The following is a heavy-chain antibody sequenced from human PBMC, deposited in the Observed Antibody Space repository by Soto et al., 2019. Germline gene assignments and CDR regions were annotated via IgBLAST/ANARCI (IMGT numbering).Heavy chain of an antibody. CDR1: GFTFSSYG. V-gene: IGHV3-30*18. Sequence: GGSLRLSCAASGFTFSSYGMHWVRQAPGKGLEWVAVISYDGSNKYYADSVKGRFTISRDNSKNTLYLQMNSLRAEDTAVYYCAETDSSGWSWSYYYYGMDVWGQGTTVTVSS. CDR3: AETDSSGWSWSYYYYGMDV. CDR2: ISYDGSNK. D-gene: IGHD6-19*01. J-gene: IGHJ6*02.